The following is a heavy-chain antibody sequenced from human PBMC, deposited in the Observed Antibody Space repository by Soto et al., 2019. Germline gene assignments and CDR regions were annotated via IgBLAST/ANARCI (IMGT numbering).Heavy chain of an antibody. J-gene: IGHJ5*02. D-gene: IGHD3-22*01. Sequence: ASVKVSCKASGYTFTSYGISWVRQAPGQGLEWMGWISAYNGNTNYAQKLQGRVTMTTDTSTSTAYMELRSLRSDDTAVYYCARDQTYYYDSSGYTWFDPWGQGTLVTVSS. V-gene: IGHV1-18*04. CDR2: ISAYNGNT. CDR1: GYTFTSYG. CDR3: ARDQTYYYDSSGYTWFDP.